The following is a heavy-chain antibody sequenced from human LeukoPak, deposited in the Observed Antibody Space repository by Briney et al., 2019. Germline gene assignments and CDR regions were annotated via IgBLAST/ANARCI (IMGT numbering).Heavy chain of an antibody. V-gene: IGHV3-23*01. D-gene: IGHD3-10*01. CDR3: AKDRFYGSGSFVGPSDY. CDR2: ISGSGGST. CDR1: GFTFSSYA. J-gene: IGHJ4*02. Sequence: PGGSLRLSCAASGFTFSSYAMSWVRQAPGKGLEWVSAISGSGGSTYYADSVKGRFTISGDNSKNTLYLQMNSLRAEDTAVYYCAKDRFYGSGSFVGPSDYWGQGTLVTVSS.